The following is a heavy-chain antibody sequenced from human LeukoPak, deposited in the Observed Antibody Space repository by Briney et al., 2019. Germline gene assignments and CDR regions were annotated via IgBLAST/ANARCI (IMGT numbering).Heavy chain of an antibody. CDR1: GFTFSSYA. V-gene: IGHV3-23*01. Sequence: HPGGSLRLSCAGSGFTFSSYAMSWVRQAPGKGLEWVSAISDTGATTYDADSVKGRFNISRDNSRRTLYIQMNSLRAEDTALYYCAKDTSIGRYCTNGVCSPFDYWGQGTLVTVSS. CDR3: AKDTSIGRYCTNGVCSPFDY. CDR2: ISDTGATT. J-gene: IGHJ4*02. D-gene: IGHD2-8*01.